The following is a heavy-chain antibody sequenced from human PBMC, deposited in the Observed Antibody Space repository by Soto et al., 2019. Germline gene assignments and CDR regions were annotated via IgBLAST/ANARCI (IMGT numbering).Heavy chain of an antibody. CDR2: IIPIFGTA. Sequence: ASVKVSCKASGGTFSSYAISWVRQAPGQGLEWMGGIIPIFGTANYAQKFQGRVTITADESTSTAYMELSSLRSEDTAVYYCAARITIFGVVIKWPHDYWGQGTLVTVSS. V-gene: IGHV1-69*13. CDR1: GGTFSSYA. D-gene: IGHD3-3*01. CDR3: AARITIFGVVIKWPHDY. J-gene: IGHJ4*02.